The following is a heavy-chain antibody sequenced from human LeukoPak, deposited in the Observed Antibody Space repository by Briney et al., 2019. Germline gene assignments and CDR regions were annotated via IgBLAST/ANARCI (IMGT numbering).Heavy chain of an antibody. CDR1: GYTFTSYG. CDR3: ARETGGDRRFDY. D-gene: IGHD7-27*01. J-gene: IGHJ4*02. Sequence: GASVKVSCKASGYTFTSYGISWVRQAPGQGLEWMGIVNPSSGRTTYAQKFQGRVTMTRDTSTSTVYMELSSLRSEDTAVYYCARETGGDRRFDYWGQGTLSPSPQ. V-gene: IGHV1-46*01. CDR2: VNPSSGRT.